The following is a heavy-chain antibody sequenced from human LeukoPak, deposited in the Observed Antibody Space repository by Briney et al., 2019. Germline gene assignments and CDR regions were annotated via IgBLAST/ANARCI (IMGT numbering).Heavy chain of an antibody. CDR2: ISNSSSPI. CDR1: GFTFSSYS. Sequence: PGGSLRLSCAASGFTFSSYSMNWVRQAPGKGLEWVSYISNSSSPIYYADSVKGRFTISRDNAKNPLYLQMSSLRDEDTAVYYCARDEAYCGGDCMGYWGQGTLVTVSS. D-gene: IGHD2-21*02. CDR3: ARDEAYCGGDCMGY. J-gene: IGHJ4*02. V-gene: IGHV3-48*02.